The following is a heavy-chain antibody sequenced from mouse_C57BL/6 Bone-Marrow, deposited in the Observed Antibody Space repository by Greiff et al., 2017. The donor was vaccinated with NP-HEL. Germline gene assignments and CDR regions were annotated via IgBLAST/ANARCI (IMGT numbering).Heavy chain of an antibody. Sequence: EVKLMESGGGLVQPGGSLSLSCAASGFTFTDYYMSWVRQPPGKALEWLGFIRNKANGYTTEYSASVKGRFTISRDNSQSILYLQMNALRAEDSATYYCARSRDGYYAMDYWGQGTSVTVSS. V-gene: IGHV7-3*01. CDR2: IRNKANGYTT. CDR3: ARSRDGYYAMDY. J-gene: IGHJ4*01. CDR1: GFTFTDYY. D-gene: IGHD2-3*01.